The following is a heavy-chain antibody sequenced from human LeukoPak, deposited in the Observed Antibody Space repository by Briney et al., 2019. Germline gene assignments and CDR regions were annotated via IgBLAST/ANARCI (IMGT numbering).Heavy chain of an antibody. CDR1: GFTFRHYL. CDR2: INQDETKA. J-gene: IGHJ3*01. Sequence: GGSLRLSCAVSGFTFRHYLMHWVRQAPGQGLVWVSRINQDETKAYADSVKGRFTVSRDNAKNMMYLQLNGLRAEDTAVYFCGRGGDAIDVWGQGTTVIVSS. CDR3: GRGGDAIDV. V-gene: IGHV3-74*01.